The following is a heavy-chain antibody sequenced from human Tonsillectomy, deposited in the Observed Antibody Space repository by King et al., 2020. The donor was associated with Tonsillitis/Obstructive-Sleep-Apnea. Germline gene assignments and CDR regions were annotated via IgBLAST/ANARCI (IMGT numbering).Heavy chain of an antibody. D-gene: IGHD4-23*01. CDR2: IYYSGST. V-gene: IGHV4-39*01. J-gene: IGHJ4*02. CDR3: ARHPSTTVVPFDY. CDR1: GGSSSSSSYY. Sequence: QLQESGPGLVKPSETLSLTCTVSGGSSSSSSYYWGWIRQPPGKGLEWIGSIYYSGSTYYNPSLKSRVTISVDTSKNQFSLKLSSVTAADTAVYYCARHPSTTVVPFDYWGQGTLVTVSS.